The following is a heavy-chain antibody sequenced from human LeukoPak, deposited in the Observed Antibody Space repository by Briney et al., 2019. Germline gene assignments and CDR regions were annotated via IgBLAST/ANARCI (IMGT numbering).Heavy chain of an antibody. CDR1: GFTFSSYA. Sequence: GRSLRLSCAASGFTFSSYAMHWVRQAPGKGLEWVAVISYDGSNKYYADSVKGRFTISRDNSKNTLYLQMNSLRAEDTAVYYCARGDPLYYYGSGSYPVLGYWGQGTLVTVSS. D-gene: IGHD3-10*01. V-gene: IGHV3-30-3*01. CDR2: ISYDGSNK. J-gene: IGHJ4*02. CDR3: ARGDPLYYYGSGSYPVLGY.